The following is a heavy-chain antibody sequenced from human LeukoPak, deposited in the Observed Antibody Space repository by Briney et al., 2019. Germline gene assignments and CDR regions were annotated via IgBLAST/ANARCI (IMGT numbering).Heavy chain of an antibody. Sequence: GASVKVSCKASGYTFTSYDINWVRQATGQGLEWMGWMNPNSGNTGYAQKLQGRVTMTTDTSTSTAYMELRSLRSDDTAVYYCARTMYYYDSSGPSGPYGMDVWGQGTTVTVSS. CDR2: MNPNSGNT. CDR3: ARTMYYYDSSGPSGPYGMDV. V-gene: IGHV1-8*01. CDR1: GYTFTSYD. D-gene: IGHD3-22*01. J-gene: IGHJ6*02.